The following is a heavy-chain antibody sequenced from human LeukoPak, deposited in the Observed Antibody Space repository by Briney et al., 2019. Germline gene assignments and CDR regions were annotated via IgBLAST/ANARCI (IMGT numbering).Heavy chain of an antibody. D-gene: IGHD5-18*01. CDR2: IYYSGST. CDR3: ARHKRNQWIQLWSNWFDP. V-gene: IGHV4-39*01. Sequence: PSETLSLTCTVSGGSISSSSYYWGWIRQTPGKGLEWIGSIYYSGSTYYNPSLKSRVTISVDTSKNQFSLKLSSVTAADTAVYYCARHKRNQWIQLWSNWFDPWGQGTLVTVSS. J-gene: IGHJ5*02. CDR1: GGSISSSSYY.